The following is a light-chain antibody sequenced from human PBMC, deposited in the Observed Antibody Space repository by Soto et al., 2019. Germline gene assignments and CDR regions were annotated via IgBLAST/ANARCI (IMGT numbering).Light chain of an antibody. CDR3: QASDSSLRDIRV. V-gene: IGLV1-40*01. J-gene: IGLJ2*01. Sequence: QSVLTQPPSVSGAPGQRVTISCTGSSSNIGAGYDVHWYQQLPGTAPKLVIYGNNNRPSGVPDRFSGSKSGTSASLAITGLQAEDDADYYCQASDSSLRDIRVFGGGTKVTVL. CDR2: GNN. CDR1: SSNIGAGYD.